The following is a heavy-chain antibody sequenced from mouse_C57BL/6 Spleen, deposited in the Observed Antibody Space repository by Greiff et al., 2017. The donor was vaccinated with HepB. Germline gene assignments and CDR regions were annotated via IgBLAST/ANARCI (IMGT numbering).Heavy chain of an antibody. CDR3: AREGVTSSMDY. D-gene: IGHD2-2*01. CDR1: GYAFSSSW. V-gene: IGHV1-82*01. J-gene: IGHJ4*01. CDR2: IYPGDGDT. Sequence: VQLQQSGPELVKPGASVKISCKASGYAFSSSWMNWVKQRPGKGLEWIGRIYPGDGDTNYNGKFKGKATLTADKSSSTAYMQLSSLTSEDSAVYCCAREGVTSSMDYWGQGTSVTVSS.